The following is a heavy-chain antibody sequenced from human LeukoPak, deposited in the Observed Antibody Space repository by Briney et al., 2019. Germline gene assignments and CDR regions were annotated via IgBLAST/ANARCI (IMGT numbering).Heavy chain of an antibody. Sequence: GGSLRLSCAASGFTFSSYGIHWVRQAPGEGLEWVSYISSSGSTIYYADSVKGRFTISRDNAKNSLYLQMNSLRAEDTAVYYCAELGITMIGGVWGKGTTVTISS. V-gene: IGHV3-48*03. D-gene: IGHD3-10*02. CDR2: ISSSGSTI. CDR3: AELGITMIGGV. CDR1: GFTFSSYG. J-gene: IGHJ6*04.